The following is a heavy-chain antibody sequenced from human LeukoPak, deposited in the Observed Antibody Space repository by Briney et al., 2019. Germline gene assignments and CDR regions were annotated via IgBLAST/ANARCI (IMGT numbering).Heavy chain of an antibody. V-gene: IGHV3-48*01. J-gene: IGHJ3*02. CDR1: GFTFSSYS. CDR2: ISSSSSTI. CDR3: ARVSQYYYDSSGADAFDI. Sequence: GGSLRLSCAASGFTFSSYSMNWVRQAPGKGLEWVSYISSSSSTIYYADSVKGRFTISRDNAKNSLYLQMNSLRAEDTAVYYCARVSQYYYDSSGADAFDIWGQGTMVTVSS. D-gene: IGHD3-22*01.